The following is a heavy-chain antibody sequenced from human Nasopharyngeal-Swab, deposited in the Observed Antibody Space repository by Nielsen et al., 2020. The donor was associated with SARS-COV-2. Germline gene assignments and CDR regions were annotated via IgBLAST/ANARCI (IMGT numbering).Heavy chain of an antibody. CDR2: IIPILGIA. J-gene: IGHJ2*01. D-gene: IGHD5-18*01. Sequence: QVSCKASGRTFSSYAISWVRQAPGQGLEWMGRIIPILGIANYAQKFQGRVTITADKSTSTAYMELSSLRSEDTAVYYCARGDSYGASWYFDLWGRGTLVTVSS. CDR3: ARGDSYGASWYFDL. V-gene: IGHV1-69*04. CDR1: GRTFSSYA.